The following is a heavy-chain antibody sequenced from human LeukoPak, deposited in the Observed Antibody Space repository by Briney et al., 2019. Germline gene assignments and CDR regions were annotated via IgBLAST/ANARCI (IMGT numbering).Heavy chain of an antibody. J-gene: IGHJ6*03. D-gene: IGHD3-10*01. CDR1: GRSISSYY. V-gene: IGHV4-59*01. CDR2: IYYSWNT. CDR3: ARGRYGSGSYYNQIHYYYYFMDV. Sequence: SQTLALTCSVWGRSISSYYWIWIRHPPAKGREWIRYIYYSWNTNYHPSLKSRVTISVDTPKNQCSLKLSSVTAADTAVYYCARGRYGSGSYYNQIHYYYYFMDVWGKGNTVTISS.